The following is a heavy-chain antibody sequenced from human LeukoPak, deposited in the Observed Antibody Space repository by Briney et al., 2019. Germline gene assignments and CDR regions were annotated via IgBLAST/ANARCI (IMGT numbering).Heavy chain of an antibody. Sequence: SETLSLTCTVSGYSISSGYYWGWIRQPPGKGLEWIGSIYHSGSTYYNPSLKSRVTISVDTSKNQFSLKLSSVTAADTAVYYCARHFDASDIWGQGTLVTVSS. CDR1: GYSISSGYY. V-gene: IGHV4-38-2*02. D-gene: IGHD3-3*02. J-gene: IGHJ4*02. CDR3: ARHFDASDI. CDR2: IYHSGST.